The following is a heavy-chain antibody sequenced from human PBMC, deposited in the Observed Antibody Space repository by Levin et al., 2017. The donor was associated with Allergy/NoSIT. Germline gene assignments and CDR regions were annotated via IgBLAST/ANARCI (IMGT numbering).Heavy chain of an antibody. J-gene: IGHJ3*02. V-gene: IGHV4-34*01. CDR1: GGSFGGYY. CDR3: AVFSFSDDTFEI. D-gene: IGHD2-21*01. CDR2: INNRGVT. Sequence: KASETLSLTCAVSGGSFGGYYWSWIRQPPGKGLEWIGEINNRGVTTDNPSLKSRVTLLVDTYRKELSLKLHSVTAADTAVYSVAVFSFSDDTFEIWGQGTMVTVSS.